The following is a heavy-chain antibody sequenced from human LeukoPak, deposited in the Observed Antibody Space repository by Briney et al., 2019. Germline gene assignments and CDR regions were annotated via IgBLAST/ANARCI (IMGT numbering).Heavy chain of an antibody. J-gene: IGHJ4*02. V-gene: IGHV1-18*01. Sequence: ASVKVSCKASGYTFTSYGISWVRQAPGQGLEGMGWISAYNGNTNYAQKLQGRVTMTTDTSTSTAYMELRSLRSDDTAVYYCARDFDLITIFGVVVIPFDYWGQGTLVTVSS. D-gene: IGHD3-3*01. CDR2: ISAYNGNT. CDR3: ARDFDLITIFGVVVIPFDY. CDR1: GYTFTSYG.